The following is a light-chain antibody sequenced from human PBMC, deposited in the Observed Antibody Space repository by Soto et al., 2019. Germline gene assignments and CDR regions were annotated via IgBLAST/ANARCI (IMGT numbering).Light chain of an antibody. CDR2: DAY. V-gene: IGKV3-11*01. CDR1: QSFRGL. CDR3: QQRHMWPIT. J-gene: IGKJ5*01. Sequence: EIVLTQSPGTLSLSPGERATLSCRASQSFRGLLAWYQQKPGQAPRLLIYDAYNRATGIPPRFSGSGSGTDFTLTISSLEPEDSAVYYCQQRHMWPITFGKGTRLEIK.